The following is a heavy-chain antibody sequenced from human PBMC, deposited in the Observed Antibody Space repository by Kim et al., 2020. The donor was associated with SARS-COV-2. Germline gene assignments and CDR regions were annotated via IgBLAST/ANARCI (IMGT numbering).Heavy chain of an antibody. CDR3: ASLSITIFGVVTRDY. V-gene: IGHV3-48*03. D-gene: IGHD3-3*01. J-gene: IGHJ4*02. Sequence: GGSLRLSCAASGFTFSSYDMNWVRQAPGKGLEWVSYISSSGSTIYYADSVKGRFTISRDNAKNSLYLQMNSLRAEDTAVYYCASLSITIFGVVTRDYWGQGTLVTVSS. CDR2: ISSSGSTI. CDR1: GFTFSSYD.